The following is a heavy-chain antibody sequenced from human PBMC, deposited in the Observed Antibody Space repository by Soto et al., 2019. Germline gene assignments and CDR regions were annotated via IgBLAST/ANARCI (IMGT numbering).Heavy chain of an antibody. CDR1: GGAIDRGGYY. Sequence: LSLTCNVSGGAIDRGGYYWCWVRQHPGKGLEWIGYIYYSGSTYYNPSLRSRASISIDTSKNQFSLELISVTAADTAVYYCARVGTSYARRGLDVWGQGTTVTVSS. D-gene: IGHD7-27*01. CDR3: ARVGTSYARRGLDV. J-gene: IGHJ6*02. V-gene: IGHV4-31*03. CDR2: IYYSGST.